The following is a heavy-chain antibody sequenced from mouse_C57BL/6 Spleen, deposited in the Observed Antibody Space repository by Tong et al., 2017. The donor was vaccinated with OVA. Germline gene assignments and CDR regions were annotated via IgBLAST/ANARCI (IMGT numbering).Heavy chain of an antibody. CDR3: AQGPYGKGSDWYFDV. CDR2: IWRGGST. Sequence: VQLQESGPGLVQPSQSLSITCTVSGFSLTSYGVHWVRQSPGKGLEWLGVIWRGGSTDYNAAFMSRLSITKDNSKSQVFFKMNSLQADDTAIYYCAQGPYGKGSDWYFDVWGTGTTVTVSS. J-gene: IGHJ1*03. V-gene: IGHV2-5*01. CDR1: GFSLTSYG. D-gene: IGHD1-1*01.